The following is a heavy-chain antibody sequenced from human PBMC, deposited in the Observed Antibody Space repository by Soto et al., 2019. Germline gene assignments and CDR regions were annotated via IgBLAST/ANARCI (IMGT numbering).Heavy chain of an antibody. CDR1: GFTFSSFG. D-gene: IGHD6-6*01. J-gene: IGHJ4*02. Sequence: EVQLVESGGGLVQPGGSLRLSCVASGFTFSSFGMHWVRQAPGKGLEWVSYGSSSSAMKYADSVMGRFTISRDNAKNSLYLQMNSLRDADSAVYCCARGGATRPLLGGQGTLVIVSS. V-gene: IGHV3-48*02. CDR3: ARGGATRPLL. CDR2: GSSSSAM.